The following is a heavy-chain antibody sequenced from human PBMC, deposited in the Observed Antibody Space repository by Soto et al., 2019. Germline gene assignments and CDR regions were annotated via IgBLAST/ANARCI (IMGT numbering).Heavy chain of an antibody. D-gene: IGHD2-21*01. J-gene: IGHJ4*03. CDR2: ISPYTGNT. CDR3: ATVVNYCTPTPDAL. Sequence: QVQLVQSGDEVKKPGASVKVSCKASGYIFISYAMAWVRQAPGQRLEWMGWISPYTGNTHSASKVQGRLTMTTDTSTSTADTYLGRLTSDDTAVYYCATVVNYCTPTPDALWGQGTMVTVSS. V-gene: IGHV1-18*01. CDR1: GYIFISYA.